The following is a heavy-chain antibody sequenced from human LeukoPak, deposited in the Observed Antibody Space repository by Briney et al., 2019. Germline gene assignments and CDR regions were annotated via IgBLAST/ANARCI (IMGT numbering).Heavy chain of an antibody. CDR3: AKVGVGTVTTGAREDGWLYYYYGMDV. CDR1: GFTFSSYA. CDR2: ISGSGGST. J-gene: IGHJ6*02. D-gene: IGHD4-17*01. Sequence: PGGSLRLSCAASGFTFSSYAMSWVRQAPGKGLEWVSAISGSGGSTYYADSVKGRFTISRDNSKNTLYLQMNSLRAEDTAVYYCAKVGVGTVTTGAREDGWLYYYYGMDVWGQGTTVTVSS. V-gene: IGHV3-23*01.